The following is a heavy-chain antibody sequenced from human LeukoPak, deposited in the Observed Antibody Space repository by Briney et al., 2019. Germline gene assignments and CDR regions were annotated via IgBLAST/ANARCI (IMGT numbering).Heavy chain of an antibody. CDR1: GYTFTSYY. D-gene: IGHD4-17*01. Sequence: GASVKVSCKASGYTFTSYYMHWVRQAPGQGLEWMGIINPSGGSTSYAQKFQGRATMTRDTSTSTVYMELSSLRSEDTAVYYCARDQTTVTTWGYYGMDVWGQGTTVTVSS. CDR2: INPSGGST. V-gene: IGHV1-46*01. CDR3: ARDQTTVTTWGYYGMDV. J-gene: IGHJ6*02.